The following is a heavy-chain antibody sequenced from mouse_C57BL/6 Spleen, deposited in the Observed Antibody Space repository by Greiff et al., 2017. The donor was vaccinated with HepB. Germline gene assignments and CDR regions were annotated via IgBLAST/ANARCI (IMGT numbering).Heavy chain of an antibody. J-gene: IGHJ4*01. D-gene: IGHD1-1*01. CDR3: AIYYYGSSYDVYAMDY. V-gene: IGHV1-69*01. Sequence: QVQLQQPGAELVMPGASVKLSCKASGYTFTSYWMHWVKQRPGQGLEWIGEIDPSDSYTNYNQKFKGKSTLTVDKSSSTAYMQLSSLTSEDSAVYYCAIYYYGSSYDVYAMDYWGQGTSVTVSS. CDR1: GYTFTSYW. CDR2: IDPSDSYT.